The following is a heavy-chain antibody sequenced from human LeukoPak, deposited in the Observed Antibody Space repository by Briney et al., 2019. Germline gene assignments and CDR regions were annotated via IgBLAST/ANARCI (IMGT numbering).Heavy chain of an antibody. Sequence: GGSLRLSCAASGFTFSSYAMHWVRQAPGKGLEGVAVISYDGSNKYYADSVKGQFTISRDNSKNTLYLQMNSMRAEDTAVYYCARDLKQWLVRGGFDYWGQGTLVTVSS. CDR3: ARDLKQWLVRGGFDY. V-gene: IGHV3-30*04. D-gene: IGHD6-19*01. J-gene: IGHJ4*02. CDR1: GFTFSSYA. CDR2: ISYDGSNK.